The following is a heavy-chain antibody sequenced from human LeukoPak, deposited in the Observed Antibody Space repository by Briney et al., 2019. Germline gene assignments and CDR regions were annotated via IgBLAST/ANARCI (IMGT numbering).Heavy chain of an antibody. CDR1: GDSISSSSYY. Sequence: PSETLSLTCTVSGDSISSSSYYWGWIRQPPGKGLEWIATIYYSGGAYYNPSLRSRVTISVDTSKNQFSLKLRSVTAADTAVYYCARHPSEELWLLLDYWGQGILVTVSS. V-gene: IGHV4-39*01. D-gene: IGHD6-19*01. CDR2: IYYSGGA. J-gene: IGHJ4*02. CDR3: ARHPSEELWLLLDY.